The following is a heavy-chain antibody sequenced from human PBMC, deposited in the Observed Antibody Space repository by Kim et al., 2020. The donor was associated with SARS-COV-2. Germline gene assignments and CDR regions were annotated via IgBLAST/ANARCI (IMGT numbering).Heavy chain of an antibody. V-gene: IGHV3-23*01. Sequence: YADSVKGRFTISGDNSKNTLYLHMNGLRPEDTAVYFCAKDSSHYRFFDYWGQGTLVTVSS. CDR3: AKDSSHYRFFDY. J-gene: IGHJ4*02. D-gene: IGHD6-6*01.